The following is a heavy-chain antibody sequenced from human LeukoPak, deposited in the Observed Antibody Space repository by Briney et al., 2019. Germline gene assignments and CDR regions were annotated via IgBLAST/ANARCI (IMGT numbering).Heavy chain of an antibody. CDR2: IYYNGNT. CDR1: GGSLSSYY. V-gene: IGHV4-59*01. J-gene: IGHJ5*02. Sequence: SETLSLTCTVSGGSLSSYYWSWIRQPPGKGLEWIGYIYYNGNTNYNPSLKSRVTVSIDTSKNQFSLKLSSVTAADTAIYYCARETRGYSYGALGPWGQGTLVTVSS. D-gene: IGHD5-18*01. CDR3: ARETRGYSYGALGP.